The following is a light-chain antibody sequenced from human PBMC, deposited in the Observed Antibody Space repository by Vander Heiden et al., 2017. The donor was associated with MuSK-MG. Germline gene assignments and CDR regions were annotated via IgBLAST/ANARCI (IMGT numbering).Light chain of an antibody. CDR2: QDV. J-gene: IGLJ2*01. CDR3: QAWDSSTVV. CDR1: KLGDKY. V-gene: IGLV3-1*01. Sequence: SYELTQPPSVSVSPGPTASITCSGNKLGDKYACWYQQKPGQSPVLVIYQDVKWPAGIPNRFSGSNSGNTATLTISGTQAMDEADYYCQAWDSSTVVFGGGTKLTVL.